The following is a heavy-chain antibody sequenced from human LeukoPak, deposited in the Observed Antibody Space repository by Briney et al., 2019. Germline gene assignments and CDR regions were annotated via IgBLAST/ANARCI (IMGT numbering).Heavy chain of an antibody. J-gene: IGHJ4*02. CDR2: IYYTGGT. D-gene: IGHD6-19*01. CDR1: GGSIGSNY. CDR3: AEYGTSGWVIDY. V-gene: IGHV4-59*08. Sequence: PSETLSLTCTVSGGSIGSNYWTWIRQPPGKGLEYIGYIYYTGGTNYNPSLRSRVTMSVDTSKNQFSLKLSSVTAADTAVYFCAEYGTSGWVIDYWGQGTLVTVSS.